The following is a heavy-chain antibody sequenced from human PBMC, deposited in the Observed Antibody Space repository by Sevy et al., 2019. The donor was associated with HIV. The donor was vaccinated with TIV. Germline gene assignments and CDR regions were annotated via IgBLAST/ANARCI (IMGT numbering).Heavy chain of an antibody. CDR2: IKSEFDGGAI. J-gene: IGHJ6*02. Sequence: GGSLRLSCTASGFTFSSAWMSWVRQAPGKGLEWVGRIKSEFDGGAIDYAAPVKGRFSISREDSKNTGYLQMNSLKTEETVVYYCITDPAYRGYDEEVINYYFYGMDVWGQGTTVTVSS. D-gene: IGHD5-12*01. CDR1: GFTFSSAW. CDR3: ITDPAYRGYDEEVINYYFYGMDV. V-gene: IGHV3-15*01.